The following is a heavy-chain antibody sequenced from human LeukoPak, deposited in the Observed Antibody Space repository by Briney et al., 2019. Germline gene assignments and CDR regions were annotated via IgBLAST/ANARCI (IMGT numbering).Heavy chain of an antibody. J-gene: IGHJ3*02. Sequence: GRSLRLSCAASGFTFDDYAMHWVRQAPGKGLEWVTCISASSSFIYYADSVKGRITISRDNAKNSLYLQLNSLRAEDTAVYYCVRDFQEGDRLWFQEPNWGKIGIWGQGTMVTVSS. CDR2: ISASSSFI. V-gene: IGHV3-21*01. D-gene: IGHD7-27*01. CDR3: VRDFQEGDRLWFQEPNWGKIGI. CDR1: GFTFDDYA.